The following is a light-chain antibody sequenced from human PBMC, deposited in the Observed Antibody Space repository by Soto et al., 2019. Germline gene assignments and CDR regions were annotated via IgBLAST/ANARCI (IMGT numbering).Light chain of an antibody. V-gene: IGKV1-33*01. CDR2: DAS. CDR3: QQYDDLPIT. CDR1: QDIDKF. J-gene: IGKJ5*01. Sequence: DIQMTQSPSSLSASVGDRVTITCQASQDIDKFLNWYQQKPGKPPKLLIDDASNLATGVPSRFSGRGYGTDFTFTISSLQPEDVATYYCQQYDDLPITFGQGTRLQIK.